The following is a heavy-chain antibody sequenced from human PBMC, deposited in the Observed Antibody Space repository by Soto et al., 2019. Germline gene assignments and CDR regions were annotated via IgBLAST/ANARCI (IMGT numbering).Heavy chain of an antibody. CDR2: IWYDGSNK. Sequence: LRLSCAASGFTFSSYGMHWVRQAPGKGLEWVAVIWYDGSNKYYADSVKGRFTISRDNSKNTLYLQMNSLRAEDTAVYYCARDSIVVVPAAIRLPDYWGQGTLVTVSS. CDR3: ARDSIVVVPAAIRLPDY. CDR1: GFTFSSYG. J-gene: IGHJ4*02. D-gene: IGHD2-2*02. V-gene: IGHV3-33*01.